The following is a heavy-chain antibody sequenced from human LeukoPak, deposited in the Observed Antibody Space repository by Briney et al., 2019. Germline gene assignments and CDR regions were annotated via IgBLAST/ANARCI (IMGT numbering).Heavy chain of an antibody. Sequence: ASVTVSCTASGYTFTSFYMHWVRQAPGQGLEWMGIITPSGGSTSYAQKFQGRVTMTRDTSTSTVYMELSSLRSEDTAVYYCARGWLAPGFDYWGQGTLVTVSS. D-gene: IGHD6-19*01. V-gene: IGHV1-46*01. J-gene: IGHJ4*02. CDR3: ARGWLAPGFDY. CDR1: GYTFTSFY. CDR2: ITPSGGST.